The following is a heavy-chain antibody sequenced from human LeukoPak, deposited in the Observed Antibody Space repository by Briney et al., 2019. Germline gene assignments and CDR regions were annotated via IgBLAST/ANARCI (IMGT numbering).Heavy chain of an antibody. CDR3: ARDPGYWSVYHSDY. J-gene: IGHJ4*02. V-gene: IGHV3-48*04. CDR1: GFTVSRYG. CDR2: ISSGGSTI. D-gene: IGHD2-8*02. Sequence: GGSLRLSCEASGFTVSRYGMNWVRQAPGKGLEWVSYISSGGSTIYYADSVKGRFTISRDTAKNPLYLHMNSLRAEDTAVYYCARDPGYWSVYHSDYWGQGTLVTVSS.